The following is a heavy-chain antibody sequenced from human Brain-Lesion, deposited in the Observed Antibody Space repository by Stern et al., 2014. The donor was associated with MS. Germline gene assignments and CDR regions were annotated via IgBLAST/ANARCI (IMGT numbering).Heavy chain of an antibody. J-gene: IGHJ6*02. V-gene: IGHV3-72*01. D-gene: IGHD2/OR15-2a*01. CDR3: ASDNKVYGIDV. CDR1: GFTFSDHF. CDR2: IRNKANSYST. Sequence: VQLVESGGGLVQPGGSLRLSCAASGFTFSDHFIDWVRQAPGKGLEWVGRIRNKANSYSTEYAASVKGRFTFSRDDSKNSLFVQMNSLRIEDTAIYYCASDNKVYGIDVLGQGTSVTVSS.